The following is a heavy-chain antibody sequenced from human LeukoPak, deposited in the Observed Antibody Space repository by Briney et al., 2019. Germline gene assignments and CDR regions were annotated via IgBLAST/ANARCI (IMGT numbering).Heavy chain of an antibody. CDR3: ARDATTEIGTVYMDV. D-gene: IGHD1-1*01. CDR1: GFSFSDYE. Sequence: GGSLRLSCAASGFSFSDYEMNWVRQAPGKGLEWVLHISTSGNITHYADSVKGRFTISRDNAKNSLYLQMNSLRAEDTALYFCARDATTEIGTVYMDVWGKGTTVTISS. CDR2: ISTSGNIT. J-gene: IGHJ6*03. V-gene: IGHV3-48*03.